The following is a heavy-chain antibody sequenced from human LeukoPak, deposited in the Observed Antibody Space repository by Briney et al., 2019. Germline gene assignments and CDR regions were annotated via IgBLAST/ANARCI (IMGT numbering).Heavy chain of an antibody. CDR3: ATTNRDNFGDYFFDY. Sequence: SETLSLTCTVSGGSISTYYWSWIRRPPGKGLEWIGYIYYSGSTDYNPSLKSRVTISVDRSRNQFSLKLSSVTAADTAVYYCATTNRDNFGDYFFDYWGQGTLVTVSS. D-gene: IGHD4-17*01. J-gene: IGHJ4*02. V-gene: IGHV4-59*01. CDR1: GGSISTYY. CDR2: IYYSGST.